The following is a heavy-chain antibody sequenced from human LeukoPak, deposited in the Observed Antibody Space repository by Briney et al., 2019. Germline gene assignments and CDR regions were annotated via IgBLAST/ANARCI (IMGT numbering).Heavy chain of an antibody. CDR1: GYTFTSYG. CDR3: ARVVGGRDFWSGYYYYFDY. CDR2: ISAYNGNT. J-gene: IGHJ4*02. V-gene: IGHV1-18*01. Sequence: ASVKVSCKPSGYTFTSYGISWVRQAPGQGLEWMGWISAYNGNTNYAQKLQGRVTMTTDTSTSTAYMELRSLRSDDTAVYYCARVVGGRDFWSGYYYYFDYWGQGTLVTVSS. D-gene: IGHD3-3*01.